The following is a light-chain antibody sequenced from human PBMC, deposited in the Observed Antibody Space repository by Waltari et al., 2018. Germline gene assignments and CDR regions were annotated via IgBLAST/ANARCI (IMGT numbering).Light chain of an antibody. V-gene: IGLV1-44*01. CDR2: SDN. Sequence: QSVLTQPPSASGTPGQSVTISCSGSGSNIGSNPVQWYQHLPGTAPKLLIFSDNQRPSGVPDRFSGSKSGSSASLAISGLQSYDESLFYCAAWDDSLNALVFGGGTQLTVL. CDR1: GSNIGSNP. J-gene: IGLJ2*01. CDR3: AAWDDSLNALV.